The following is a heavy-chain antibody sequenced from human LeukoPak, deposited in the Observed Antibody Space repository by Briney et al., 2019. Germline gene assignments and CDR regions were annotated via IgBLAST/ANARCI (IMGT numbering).Heavy chain of an antibody. CDR3: AKARIAAAGRYFDY. CDR2: IVGTGGNM. CDR1: GFSFSNYA. D-gene: IGHD6-13*01. Sequence: PGGSLRLSCAASGFSFSNYAMSWVRQAPGKGLEWVSAIVGTGGNMYYADSVKGRFTISRDNFKGTLYLQMNSLRAEDTAVYYCAKARIAAAGRYFDYWGQGTLVTVSS. V-gene: IGHV3-23*01. J-gene: IGHJ4*02.